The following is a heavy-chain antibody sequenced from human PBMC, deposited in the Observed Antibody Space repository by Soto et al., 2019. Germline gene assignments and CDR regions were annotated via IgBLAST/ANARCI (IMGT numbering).Heavy chain of an antibody. J-gene: IGHJ4*02. CDR2: IIPIFGTA. Sequence: SVKVSCKASGGTFSSYAISWVRQAPGQGLEWMGGIIPIFGTANYAQKFQGRVTITADESTSTAYMGLSSLRSEDTAVYYCARGHPTTQLLRYFDWPLNYWGQGTLVTVSS. V-gene: IGHV1-69*13. D-gene: IGHD3-9*01. CDR3: ARGHPTTQLLRYFDWPLNY. CDR1: GGTFSSYA.